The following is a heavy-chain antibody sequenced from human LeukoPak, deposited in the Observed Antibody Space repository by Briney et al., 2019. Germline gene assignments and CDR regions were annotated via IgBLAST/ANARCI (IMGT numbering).Heavy chain of an antibody. CDR2: ISYDGSNK. CDR3: ARGPDYYMDV. CDR1: GFTFSSYA. J-gene: IGHJ6*03. Sequence: GGSLRLSCAASGFTFSSYAMHWVRQAPGKGLEWVAVISYDGSNKYYADSVKGRFTISRDNSKNTLYLQMNSLRAEDTAVYYCARGPDYYMDVWGKGTTVTVSS. V-gene: IGHV3-30-3*01.